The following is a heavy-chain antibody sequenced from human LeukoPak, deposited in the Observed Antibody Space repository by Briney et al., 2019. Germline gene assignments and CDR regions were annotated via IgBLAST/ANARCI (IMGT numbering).Heavy chain of an antibody. Sequence: GSLRLSCAASGFTFSDYYMIWIRQAPGKGLEWVSYISNTGGTIYYADSVKGRFTISRANAKNSLYLQMNNLRVEDTAVYYCARVSGGDYFDYWGQGTLVTVSS. CDR1: GFTFSDYY. CDR3: ARVSGGDYFDY. V-gene: IGHV3-11*01. J-gene: IGHJ4*02. D-gene: IGHD3-10*01. CDR2: ISNTGGTI.